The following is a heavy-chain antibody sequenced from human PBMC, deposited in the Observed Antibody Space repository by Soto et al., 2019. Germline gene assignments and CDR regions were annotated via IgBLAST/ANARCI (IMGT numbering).Heavy chain of an antibody. CDR3: ARQLTVTTVMHGV. J-gene: IGHJ4*02. D-gene: IGHD4-17*01. V-gene: IGHV1-2*02. CDR2: INPNSGGT. Sequence: ASVKVSCKASGYTFTGYYMHWVRQAPGQGLEWMGWINPNSGGTNYAQKFQGRVTMTRDTSISTAYMELSRLRSDDTAVYYCARQLTVTTVMHGVCGQGTMVTFYS. CDR1: GYTFTGYY.